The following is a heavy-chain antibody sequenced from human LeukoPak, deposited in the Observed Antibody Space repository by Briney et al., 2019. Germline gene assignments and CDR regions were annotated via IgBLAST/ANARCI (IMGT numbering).Heavy chain of an antibody. V-gene: IGHV3-21*01. CDR2: ISSTSDYI. D-gene: IGHD3-10*01. J-gene: IGHJ4*02. Sequence: NTGGSLRLSCAASGFTFSSYGMHWVRQAPGKGLEWVSSISSTSDYIFYADSVKGRFTISRDNADDSLYLQMNSPRAEDTAVYYCARDLSYYGSGSYYYFDYWGQGTLVTVSS. CDR3: ARDLSYYGSGSYYYFDY. CDR1: GFTFSSYG.